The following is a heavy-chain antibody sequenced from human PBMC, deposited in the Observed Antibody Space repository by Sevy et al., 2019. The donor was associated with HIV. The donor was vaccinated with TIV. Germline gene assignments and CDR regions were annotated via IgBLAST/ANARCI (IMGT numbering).Heavy chain of an antibody. CDR3: ASDSVTVSGIVLYALDI. Sequence: GGSLRLSCGASGFTFGSYWMHWVRQVPGKGLEWVSRISDDGRSTTYADSVRGRFTISRDNAKNTLYLQMNGLRADDTAVYYCASDSVTVSGIVLYALDIWGQGTMVTVSS. CDR1: GFTFGSYW. V-gene: IGHV3-74*01. J-gene: IGHJ3*02. D-gene: IGHD3-3*01. CDR2: ISDDGRST.